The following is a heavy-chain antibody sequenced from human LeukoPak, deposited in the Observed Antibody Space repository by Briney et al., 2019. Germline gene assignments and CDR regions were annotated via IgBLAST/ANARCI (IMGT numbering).Heavy chain of an antibody. V-gene: IGHV5-51*01. CDR2: IYPGDSES. CDR3: ARHSDCGGDCPFDY. CDR1: GYNLVSYW. D-gene: IGHD2-21*02. Sequence: GESLKISCKASGYNLVSYWIAWVRQMPGRGLEWMGVIYPGDSESRYSSSFQGQVTISVDESINSAYLQWSSLKAPDTAMYYCARHSDCGGDCPFDYWGQGTLVTVSS. J-gene: IGHJ4*02.